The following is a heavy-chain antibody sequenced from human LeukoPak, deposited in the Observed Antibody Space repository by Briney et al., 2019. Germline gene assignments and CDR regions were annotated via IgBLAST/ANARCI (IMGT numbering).Heavy chain of an antibody. CDR2: ISAYNGNT. CDR3: ARDQGIAVAGTFDY. D-gene: IGHD6-19*01. V-gene: IGHV1-18*01. Sequence: ASVKVSCKAFGYTFTSYGISWVRQAPGQGLEWMGWISAYNGNTNYAQKLQGRVTMTTDTSTSTAYMELRSLRSDDTAVYYCARDQGIAVAGTFDYWGQGTLVTVSS. CDR1: GYTFTSYG. J-gene: IGHJ4*02.